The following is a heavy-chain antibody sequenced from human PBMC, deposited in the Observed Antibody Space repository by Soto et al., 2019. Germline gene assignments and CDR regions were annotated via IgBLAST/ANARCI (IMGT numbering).Heavy chain of an antibody. CDR2: ISASGDRT. J-gene: IGHJ3*01. Sequence: EVQLLVSGGGSAQPGGYLRLSCEVSGCTLTNYAMSWVRQTPGKGLEWVSQISASGDRTYYADSVKGRFTISKDFSKNTLFLQMNSLRGEDSAVYYCEWSWTWGQGTMVTVSS. CDR1: GCTLTNYA. V-gene: IGHV3-23*01. D-gene: IGHD2-21*01. CDR3: EWSWT.